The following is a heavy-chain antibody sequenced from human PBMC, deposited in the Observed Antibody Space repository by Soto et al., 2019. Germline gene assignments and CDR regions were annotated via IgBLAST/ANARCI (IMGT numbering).Heavy chain of an antibody. CDR3: ARFDYDSDYYYGMDV. Sequence: EVQLVESGGGLVQPGGSLSLSCAASGFSLSSYQMNWVRQAPGKGLEWILYISSSDSTIFYADSVKGRFTVSRDNAHNSLYLQMNSLRAEDTAVYYCARFDYDSDYYYGMDVWGQGTTVTVSS. V-gene: IGHV3-48*03. J-gene: IGHJ6*02. CDR2: ISSSDSTI. CDR1: GFSLSSYQ. D-gene: IGHD4-17*01.